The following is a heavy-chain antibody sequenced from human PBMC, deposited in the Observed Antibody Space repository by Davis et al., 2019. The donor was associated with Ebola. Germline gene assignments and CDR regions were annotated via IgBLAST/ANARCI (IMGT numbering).Heavy chain of an antibody. J-gene: IGHJ4*02. CDR1: GGSISSYY. V-gene: IGHV4-59*08. Sequence: SETLSLTCSVSGGSISSYYWSWIRQPPGKGLEWIGYIYYSGSTNYNPSLKSRVTISVDTSKNQFSLKLSSVTAADTAMYYCARRADYWGQGTLVTVSS. CDR2: IYYSGST. CDR3: ARRADY.